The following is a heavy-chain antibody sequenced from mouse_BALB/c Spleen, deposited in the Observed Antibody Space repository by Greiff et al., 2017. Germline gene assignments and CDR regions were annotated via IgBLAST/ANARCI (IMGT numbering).Heavy chain of an antibody. D-gene: IGHD2-3*01. CDR3: TRSGGYSAWFAY. CDR2: INPSNGGT. J-gene: IGHJ3*01. Sequence: QVQLQQPGAELVKLGASVKLSCKASGYTFTSYYMYWVKQRPGQGLEWIGGINPSNGGTNFNEKFKSKATLTVDKSSSTAYMQLSSLTSEDSAVYYCTRSGGYSAWFAYWGQGTLVTVSA. V-gene: IGHV1S81*02. CDR1: GYTFTSYY.